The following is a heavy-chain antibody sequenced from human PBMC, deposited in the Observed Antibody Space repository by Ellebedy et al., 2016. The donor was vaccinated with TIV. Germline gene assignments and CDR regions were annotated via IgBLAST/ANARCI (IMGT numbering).Heavy chain of an antibody. D-gene: IGHD4-11*01. CDR3: ATNKDYIMGY. V-gene: IGHV3-23*01. Sequence: PSETLSLTCAASGFTFRSYFMSWVRQAPGKGLEWVAAIGGSGDRTHYADSVKGRFTISRDNAKNMLYLEMNSLRAEDTAVYYCATNKDYIMGYWGQGTLVTVSS. J-gene: IGHJ4*02. CDR2: IGGSGDRT. CDR1: GFTFRSYF.